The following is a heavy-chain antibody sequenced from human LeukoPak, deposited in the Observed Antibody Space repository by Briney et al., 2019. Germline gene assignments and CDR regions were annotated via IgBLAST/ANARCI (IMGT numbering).Heavy chain of an antibody. CDR2: IHRDGRT. J-gene: IGHJ4*02. Sequence: PSGTLSLTCAVSGVSISSSEWWIWVRQPPGQGLEWIGEIHRDGRTRYNPSLKSRVTMSMDYSKNQFSLSVTSATAADTAIYYCGKTDIYFNPIDYWGPGSLVTVSS. D-gene: IGHD3-9*01. CDR3: GKTDIYFNPIDY. V-gene: IGHV4-4*02. CDR1: GVSISSSEW.